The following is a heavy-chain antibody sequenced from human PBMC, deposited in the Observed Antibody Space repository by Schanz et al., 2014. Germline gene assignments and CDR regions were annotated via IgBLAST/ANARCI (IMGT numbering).Heavy chain of an antibody. CDR3: ARSAGRDFWSGYYTRFDY. V-gene: IGHV1-18*01. CDR1: GYIFINSG. J-gene: IGHJ4*02. D-gene: IGHD3-3*01. Sequence: GPEVKKPGATVKVSCKASGYIFINSGISWVRQAPGQGLEWMGWISVYNHNKEYDQKFQGRVTMTTDTSTSTAYMELRSLRSDDTAVYYCARSAGRDFWSGYYTRFDYWGQGTLVTVSS. CDR2: ISVYNHNK.